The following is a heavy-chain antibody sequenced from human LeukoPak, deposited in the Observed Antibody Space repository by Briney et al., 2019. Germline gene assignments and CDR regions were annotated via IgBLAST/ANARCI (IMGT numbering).Heavy chain of an antibody. V-gene: IGHV1-2*06. Sequence: ASVKVSCKASGYTFTGYYMHWVRQAPGQGLEWMGRINPNSGGTNYAQKFQGRVTMTRDTSISTAYIELSRLRSDDTAVYYCARGPMVRGVIISWFDYWGQGTLVTVSS. D-gene: IGHD3-10*01. CDR2: INPNSGGT. CDR3: ARGPMVRGVIISWFDY. CDR1: GYTFTGYY. J-gene: IGHJ4*02.